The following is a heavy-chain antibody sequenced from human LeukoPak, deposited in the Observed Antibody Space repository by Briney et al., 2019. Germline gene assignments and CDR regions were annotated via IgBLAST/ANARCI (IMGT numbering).Heavy chain of an antibody. Sequence: GGSLRLSCAACGFTFSSYWMHWVRQAPGKGLVWVSRINNDGITNNAHSVRGRFSISRDDAKNTVYLQMNSLRVEDTAVYYCARALSGYASSLGYWGQGTLVTVSA. D-gene: IGHD6-6*01. V-gene: IGHV3-74*01. J-gene: IGHJ4*02. CDR1: GFTFSSYW. CDR3: ARALSGYASSLGY. CDR2: INNDGIT.